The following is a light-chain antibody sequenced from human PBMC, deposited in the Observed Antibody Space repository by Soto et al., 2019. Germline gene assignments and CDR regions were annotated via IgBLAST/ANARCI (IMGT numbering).Light chain of an antibody. V-gene: IGLV2-14*01. Sequence: QSALTQPASVYGSPGQSITISCTGSSSDIGAYNFVSWYQQSPGKAPKLIIYEVSNRPSGISNRFSGSKSGNTASLTISGLQAEDEADYHCSSFTSTTILVFGGGTKLTVL. CDR1: SSDIGAYNF. CDR2: EVS. J-gene: IGLJ2*01. CDR3: SSFTSTTILV.